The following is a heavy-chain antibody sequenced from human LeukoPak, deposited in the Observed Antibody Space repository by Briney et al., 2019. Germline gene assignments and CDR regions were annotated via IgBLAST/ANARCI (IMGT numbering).Heavy chain of an antibody. V-gene: IGHV3-48*01. Sequence: GGSLRLSCAASGFSFNTHTLAWVRQAPGKGLEWVSYISGSTTVIHYADSVKGRFTISRDNAKNPLYLQMSSLKVEDTAIYYCARGLYYMDVWGNGTTVTVSS. J-gene: IGHJ6*03. CDR2: ISGSTTVI. CDR1: GFSFNTHT. CDR3: ARGLYYMDV.